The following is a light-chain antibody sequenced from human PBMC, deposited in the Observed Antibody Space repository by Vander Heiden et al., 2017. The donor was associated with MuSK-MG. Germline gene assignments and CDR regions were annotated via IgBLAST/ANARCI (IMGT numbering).Light chain of an antibody. J-gene: IGKJ4*02. CDR3: RQDDNFPLT. Sequence: DIQMTQSPSSLSASVGDRVTITCQASHDSSNYLNWYQQKREKAPKLLIYDASMVKPGVPSGFSGSGSGTYFTLTINSLHAEDIATYYCRQDDNFPLTFGGGTKVEI. CDR1: HDSSNY. CDR2: DAS. V-gene: IGKV1-33*01.